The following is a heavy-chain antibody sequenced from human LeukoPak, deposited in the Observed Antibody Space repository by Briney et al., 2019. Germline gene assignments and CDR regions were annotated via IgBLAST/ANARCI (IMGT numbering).Heavy chain of an antibody. CDR3: ARVRYYGSGSYYYFDY. V-gene: IGHV1-69*13. CDR1: GGTFSSYA. Sequence: SVKASCKASGGTFSSYATSWVRQAPRQGLEWMGGIIPVVGTAHYAQKLQGSVTITAEESTSTAYMELSSLRSEDTAVYYCARVRYYGSGSYYYFDYWGQGTLVTVSS. J-gene: IGHJ4*02. D-gene: IGHD3-10*01. CDR2: IIPVVGTA.